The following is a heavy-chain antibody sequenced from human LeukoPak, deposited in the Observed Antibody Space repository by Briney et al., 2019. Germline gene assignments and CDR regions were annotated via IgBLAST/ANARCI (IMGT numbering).Heavy chain of an antibody. V-gene: IGHV1-2*02. CDR3: ASVGSCSGGSCLTHFDY. D-gene: IGHD2-15*01. Sequence: SVKVSCKASVYAFTGYYMHRVRQAPGPGREWMGWIDPNSGGGSYAQKSQGRVTMTIDTSISTAYMELSRLRSDDTAVYYCASVGSCSGGSCLTHFDYWGQGTLVTVSS. CDR2: IDPNSGGG. CDR1: VYAFTGYY. J-gene: IGHJ4*02.